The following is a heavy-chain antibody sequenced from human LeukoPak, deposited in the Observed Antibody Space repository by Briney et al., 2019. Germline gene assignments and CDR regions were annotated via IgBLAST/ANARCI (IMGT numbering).Heavy chain of an antibody. V-gene: IGHV1-24*01. CDR2: FDPEDGET. D-gene: IGHD6-6*01. Sequence: ASVKVSCKVSGYTLTELSMHWVRQAPGKGLEWMGGFDPEDGETIYAQKFQGRVTMTEDTSTDTAYMELSSLRSEDTAVYYCATAVRAARRLALLDYWGQGTLVTVSS. CDR3: ATAVRAARRLALLDY. J-gene: IGHJ4*02. CDR1: GYTLTELS.